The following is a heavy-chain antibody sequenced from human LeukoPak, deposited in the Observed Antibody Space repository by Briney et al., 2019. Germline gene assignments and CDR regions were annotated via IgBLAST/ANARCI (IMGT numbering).Heavy chain of an antibody. J-gene: IGHJ4*02. D-gene: IGHD6-13*01. CDR1: GGSIRTSEDH. V-gene: IGHV4-31*03. CDR2: TSYSGYP. Sequence: SETLSLTCTVSGGSIRTSEDHWTWIRQLPGKGLEWIGYTSYSGYPDSNPSLKSRVTISLDTSKNQFSLKLSSVTAADTAVYYCARVQQQLVYYFDYWGQGTLVTVSS. CDR3: ARVQQQLVYYFDY.